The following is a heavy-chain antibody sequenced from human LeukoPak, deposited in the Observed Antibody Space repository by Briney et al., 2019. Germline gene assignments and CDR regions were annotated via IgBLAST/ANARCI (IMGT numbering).Heavy chain of an antibody. CDR3: MYGLERRARGGY. CDR2: IRSKANSYAT. J-gene: IGHJ4*02. V-gene: IGHV3-73*01. Sequence: GGSLRLSCAASGFTFSGSAMHWVRQASGKGLEWVGRIRSKANSYATAYAASVKGRFTISRDDSKNTAYLQMNSLKTEDTAVYYCMYGLERRARGGYWGQGTLVTVSS. D-gene: IGHD1-1*01. CDR1: GFTFSGSA.